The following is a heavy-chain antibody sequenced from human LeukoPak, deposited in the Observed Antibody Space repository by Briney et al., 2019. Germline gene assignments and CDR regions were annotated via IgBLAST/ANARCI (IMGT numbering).Heavy chain of an antibody. Sequence: GGSLTLSCAASGLIFSSYAMNWLRRAPGKALEWVSGISGSGGSTYHADGVKARFTISRDSPKNTVYLQINTLRAGHTAIYYCTKAFGPGSSQGVRWFDPWGQGNLVTVSS. CDR3: TKAFGPGSSQGVRWFDP. CDR1: GLIFSSYA. D-gene: IGHD3/OR15-3a*01. CDR2: ISGSGGST. V-gene: IGHV3-23*01. J-gene: IGHJ5*02.